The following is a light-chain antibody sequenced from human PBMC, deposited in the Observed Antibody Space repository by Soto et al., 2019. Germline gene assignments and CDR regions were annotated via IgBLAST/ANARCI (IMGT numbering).Light chain of an antibody. Sequence: DIQMTQSPSTLSAFVGDRVTITCRASQSIGRWLAWYQQKPGKAPKLLIYDASNLDSGVPSRFSGSGSGTEFTLTISSLQPDDFATYYCQQYNSYSWTFGQGTKV. J-gene: IGKJ1*01. CDR1: QSIGRW. CDR2: DAS. CDR3: QQYNSYSWT. V-gene: IGKV1-5*01.